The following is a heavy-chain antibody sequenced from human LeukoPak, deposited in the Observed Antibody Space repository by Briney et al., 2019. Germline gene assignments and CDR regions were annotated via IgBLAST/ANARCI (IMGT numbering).Heavy chain of an antibody. CDR3: AKEVDSSSWYEPYLFDY. CDR1: GFTFSSYA. Sequence: GGSLRLSCAASGFTFSSYAMTSVRQAPGQGLEWVSGISGSSGKTYYADSVKGRFTISRDNSKNTLYLQMNSLRAEDTAVYYCAKEVDSSSWYEPYLFDYWGQGTLVTVSS. CDR2: ISGSSGKT. V-gene: IGHV3-23*01. J-gene: IGHJ4*02. D-gene: IGHD6-13*01.